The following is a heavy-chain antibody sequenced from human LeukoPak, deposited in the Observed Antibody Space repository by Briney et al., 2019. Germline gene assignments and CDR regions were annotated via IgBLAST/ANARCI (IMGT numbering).Heavy chain of an antibody. J-gene: IGHJ4*02. CDR2: ISAYNGNT. D-gene: IGHD6-13*01. CDR1: GYTFTSYG. V-gene: IGHV1-18*01. CDR3: AREGNSSSYDY. Sequence: ASVKVSCKASGYTFTSYGISWVRQAPGQGLEWMGWISAYNGNTNYAQKFQGWVTMTRDTSISTAYMELSRLRSDDTAVYYCAREGNSSSYDYWGQGTLVTVSS.